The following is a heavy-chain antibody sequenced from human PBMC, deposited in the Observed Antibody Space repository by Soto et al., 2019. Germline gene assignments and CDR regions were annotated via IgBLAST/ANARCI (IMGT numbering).Heavy chain of an antibody. CDR2: ISGSGGST. CDR1: GFTFSSYA. CDR3: AKDSGNMIVVVITSFSAEYFQH. V-gene: IGHV3-23*01. J-gene: IGHJ1*01. Sequence: GSLRLSCAASGFTFSSYAMSWVRQAPGKGLEWVSAISGSGGSTYYADSVKGRFTISRDNSKNTLYLQMNSLRAEDTAVYYCAKDSGNMIVVVITSFSAEYFQHWGQGTLVTAPQ. D-gene: IGHD3-22*01.